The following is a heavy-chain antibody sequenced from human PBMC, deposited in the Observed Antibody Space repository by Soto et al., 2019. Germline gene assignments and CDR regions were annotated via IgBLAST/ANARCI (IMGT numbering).Heavy chain of an antibody. J-gene: IGHJ4*02. Sequence: SETLSLTCAFSGGSISSGGYSWSWIRQPPGKGLECIGYIYHSGSTYYNPSLKSRVTISVDRSKNQFSLKLSSVTAADTAVYYCARGPPLGYWGQGTLVTVS. CDR1: GGSISSGGYS. CDR2: IYHSGST. CDR3: ARGPPLGY. V-gene: IGHV4-30-2*01.